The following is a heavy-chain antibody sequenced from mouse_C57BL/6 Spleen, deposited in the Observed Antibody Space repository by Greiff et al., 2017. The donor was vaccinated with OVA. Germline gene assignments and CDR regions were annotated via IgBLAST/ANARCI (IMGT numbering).Heavy chain of an antibody. CDR2: INYDGSSN. D-gene: IGHD1-1*01. V-gene: IGHV5-16*01. J-gene: IGHJ1*03. CDR1: GFTFSDYY. Sequence: EVKLVESEGGLVQPGSSMKLSCTASGFTFSDYYMAWVRQVPEKGLEWVANINYDGSSNYYLDSLKSRFLISRDNAKNILYLQMSRLKSEDTATYYCARARGYYYGSSYWYFDVWGTGTTVTVSS. CDR3: ARARGYYYGSSYWYFDV.